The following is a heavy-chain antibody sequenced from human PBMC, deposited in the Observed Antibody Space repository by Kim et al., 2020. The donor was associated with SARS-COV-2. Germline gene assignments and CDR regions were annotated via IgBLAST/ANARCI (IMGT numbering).Heavy chain of an antibody. Sequence: SSGSTIYYADSVKGRFTISRDNAKNSLYLQMNSLRAEETAVYYCARDLDTWGQGTLVTVSS. D-gene: IGHD1-1*01. V-gene: IGHV3-48*03. CDR3: ARDLDT. CDR2: SSGSTI. J-gene: IGHJ4*02.